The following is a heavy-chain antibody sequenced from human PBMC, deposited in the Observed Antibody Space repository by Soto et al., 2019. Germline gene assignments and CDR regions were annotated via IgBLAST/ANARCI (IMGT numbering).Heavy chain of an antibody. CDR2: IYHSGST. CDR1: GGSISSCGYY. Sequence: SETLSLTCTVAGGSISSCGYYWSWIRQHPGKGLEWIGYIYHSGSTYYNPSLKSRVTISVDTSKNQFSLKLSSVTAADTAVYYCARVAPRRMVRGVIISSGWFDPWGQGTLVTVSS. CDR3: ARVAPRRMVRGVIISSGWFDP. J-gene: IGHJ5*02. D-gene: IGHD3-10*01. V-gene: IGHV4-31*03.